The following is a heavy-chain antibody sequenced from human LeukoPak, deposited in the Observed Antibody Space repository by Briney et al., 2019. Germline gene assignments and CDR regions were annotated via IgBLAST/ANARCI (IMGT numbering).Heavy chain of an antibody. CDR3: ATSPSGYNWFDP. D-gene: IGHD6-25*01. V-gene: IGHV3-74*01. CDR2: INSDASST. CDR1: GFTFSSYW. J-gene: IGHJ5*02. Sequence: QTGGSLRLSCAASGFTFSSYWMHWVRHAPGKGLVWVSRINSDASSTNYADSVKGRFTISRDNAKNTLYLQMNSLRAEDTAVYYCATSPSGYNWFDPWGQGTLVTVSS.